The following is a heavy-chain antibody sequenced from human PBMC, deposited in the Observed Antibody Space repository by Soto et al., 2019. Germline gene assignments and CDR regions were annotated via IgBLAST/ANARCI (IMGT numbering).Heavy chain of an antibody. V-gene: IGHV4-34*01. D-gene: IGHD2-2*01. CDR3: ARGNCSSPNCYSFSGYYGMDV. CDR1: GGSVNGYY. CDR2: INHTGGT. J-gene: IGHJ6*02. Sequence: PSETLSLTCAVYGGSVNGYYWNWIRQPPGKGLEWIGEINHTGGTHYNPSLKSRVTMSLDTSKNQCSLKLTSVTASDTALYYCARGNCSSPNCYSFSGYYGMDVWGQGTTVTVSS.